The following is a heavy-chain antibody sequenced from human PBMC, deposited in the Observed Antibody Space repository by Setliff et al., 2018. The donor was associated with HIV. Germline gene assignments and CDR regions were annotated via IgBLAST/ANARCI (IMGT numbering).Heavy chain of an antibody. J-gene: IGHJ4*02. CDR3: TTTMVRGVIIRPQFFDY. D-gene: IGHD3-10*01. CDR1: GFTFGDYA. V-gene: IGHV3-49*04. CDR2: IRSKAYGGTT. Sequence: GSLRLSCTASGFTFGDYAMSWVRQAPGKGLEWVGFIRSKAYGGTTEYAASVKGRFTISRDDSKSIAYLQMNSLKTEDTAVYYCTTTMVRGVIIRPQFFDYWGQGTLDTVS.